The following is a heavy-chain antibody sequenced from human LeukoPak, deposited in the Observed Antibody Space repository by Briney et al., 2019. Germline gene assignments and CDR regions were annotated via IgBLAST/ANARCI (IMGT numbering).Heavy chain of an antibody. J-gene: IGHJ4*02. V-gene: IGHV3-43D*03. CDR2: ITWSGGST. D-gene: IGHD6-6*01. Sequence: GGSLRLSCAASGFTFSSYAMHWVRQAPGKGLEWVSLITWSGGSTSYADSVKGRFTISRDNTKDSLYLQMSSLRVEDTALYYCARSLTYSSSSFFDYWGQGTLVTVSS. CDR1: GFTFSSYA. CDR3: ARSLTYSSSSFFDY.